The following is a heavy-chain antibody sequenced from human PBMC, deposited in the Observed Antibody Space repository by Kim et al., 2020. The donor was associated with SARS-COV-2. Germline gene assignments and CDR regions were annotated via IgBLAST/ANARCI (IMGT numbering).Heavy chain of an antibody. CDR1: GFTFSSYG. Sequence: GGSLRLSCAASGFTFSSYGMHWVRQAPGKGLEWVAVIWYDGSNKYYADSVKGRFTISRDNSKNTLYLQMNSLRAEDTAVYYCARVRYCSGGSCSSGMDVCGAGATVTVSS. J-gene: IGHJ6*04. CDR2: IWYDGSNK. V-gene: IGHV3-33*01. CDR3: ARVRYCSGGSCSSGMDV. D-gene: IGHD2-15*01.